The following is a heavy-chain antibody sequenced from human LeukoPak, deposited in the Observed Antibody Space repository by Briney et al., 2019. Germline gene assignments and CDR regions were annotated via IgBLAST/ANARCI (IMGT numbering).Heavy chain of an antibody. CDR3: ARDPIGSRWPYYFDY. CDR2: INAGNGNT. V-gene: IGHV1-3*01. Sequence: GASVKVSCKASGYTFTTYAMHWVRQAPGQRLEWMGWINAGNGNTKYSQKFQARVTITRDTSASTAYMELSSLRSEDTAVYYCARDPIGSRWPYYFDYWGQGTLVTV. CDR1: GYTFTTYA. D-gene: IGHD6-13*01. J-gene: IGHJ4*02.